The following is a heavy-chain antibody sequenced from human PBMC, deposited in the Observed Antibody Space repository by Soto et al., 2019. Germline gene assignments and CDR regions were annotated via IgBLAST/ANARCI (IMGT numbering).Heavy chain of an antibody. D-gene: IGHD5-12*01. CDR3: HGYGY. CDR1: GFSVTANY. J-gene: IGHJ4*02. CDR2: IYSGGST. Sequence: EGQVVESEGCLIQPGGSLRLSCEVSGFSVTANYMSWVRQAPGKGLEWVSVIYSGGSTYYIDSVKGRFSISRDISKNTLYLQMNSLRAEDTAVYDCHGYGYWGQGTLVTVSS. V-gene: IGHV3-53*01.